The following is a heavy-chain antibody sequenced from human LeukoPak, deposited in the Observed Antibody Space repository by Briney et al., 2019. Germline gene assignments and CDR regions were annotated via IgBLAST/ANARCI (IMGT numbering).Heavy chain of an antibody. Sequence: ASVTVSCKVSGYTLTELSMHWVRQAPGKGLEWMGGFYPEDGETIYPHNFQRRVTMPEDTSTDTAYMELSSLRSEDTAVYYCATVFNDSSGYYPLPFDYWGQGTLVTLSS. CDR3: ATVFNDSSGYYPLPFDY. J-gene: IGHJ4*02. CDR1: GYTLTELS. V-gene: IGHV1-24*01. D-gene: IGHD3-22*01. CDR2: FYPEDGET.